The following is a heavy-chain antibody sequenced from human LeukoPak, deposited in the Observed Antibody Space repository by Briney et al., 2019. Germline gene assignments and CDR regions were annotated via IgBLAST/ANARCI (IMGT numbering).Heavy chain of an antibody. CDR3: ARGLIAAGYYYYGMDV. CDR1: GFTFSSYW. CDR2: INSDGSST. V-gene: IGHV3-74*01. J-gene: IGHJ6*02. Sequence: GSLRLSCAASGFTFSSYWMHWVRQAPGKGLVWVSRINSDGSSTSYADSVKGRFTISRDNAKNTLYLQMNSLRAEDTAVYYCARGLIAAGYYYYGMDVWGQGTTVTVSS. D-gene: IGHD6-25*01.